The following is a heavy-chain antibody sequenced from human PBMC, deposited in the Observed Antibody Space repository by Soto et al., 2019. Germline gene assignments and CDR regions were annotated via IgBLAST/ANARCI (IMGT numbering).Heavy chain of an antibody. J-gene: IGHJ4*02. CDR2: ISKDGSNK. V-gene: IGHV3-30-3*01. Sequence: QVLLVESGGGVVQPGRSVRLSCAASGFAFNRYSMYWVRQTPGKGLEWVAFISKDGSNKKYSDYVKGRFTISRDNSKNTLYLQMNSLRGDDTAVYYCARHYYDGRGTYFVSYFDFWGQGALVTVSS. CDR1: GFAFNRYS. CDR3: ARHYYDGRGTYFVSYFDF. D-gene: IGHD3-22*01.